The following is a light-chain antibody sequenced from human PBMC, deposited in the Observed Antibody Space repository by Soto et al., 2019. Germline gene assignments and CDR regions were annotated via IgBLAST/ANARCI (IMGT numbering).Light chain of an antibody. CDR2: GAS. CDR1: QSVSSN. J-gene: IGKJ1*01. CDR3: QQYNNWST. V-gene: IGKV3-15*01. Sequence: EIVMTQSPATLSVSPGERATLSCRASQSVSSNLAWYQQKPGQAPRLLIYGASTRATGIPARFSGSGSGTEFTLTISILQSEDFAVYYCQQYNNWSTFGQGTKVEIK.